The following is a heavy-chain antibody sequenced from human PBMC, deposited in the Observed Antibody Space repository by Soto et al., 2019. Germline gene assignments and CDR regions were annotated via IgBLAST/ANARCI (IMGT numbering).Heavy chain of an antibody. J-gene: IGHJ5*02. Sequence: QVQLQQWGAGLLKPSETLSLTCAVYGGSFSGSYWSWIRQPPGKGLEWIGESNHSGSTNYNPSLKSRVTMTVDTSKNQFSLTLSSVAAADTAVYYWARGGHSSGWERKLRFDPWGQGTRVTVSA. CDR3: ARGGHSSGWERKLRFDP. CDR1: GGSFSGSY. V-gene: IGHV4-34*01. D-gene: IGHD6-19*01. CDR2: SNHSGST.